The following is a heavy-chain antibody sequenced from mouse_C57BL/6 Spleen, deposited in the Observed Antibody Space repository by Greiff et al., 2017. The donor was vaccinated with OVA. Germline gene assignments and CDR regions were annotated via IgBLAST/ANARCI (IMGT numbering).Heavy chain of an antibody. CDR2: INPNYGTT. V-gene: IGHV1-39*01. CDR1: GYSFTDYN. J-gene: IGHJ3*01. CDR3: ARSSITLRAWFAY. D-gene: IGHD1-2*01. Sequence: VQLKESGPELVKPGASVKISCKASGYSFTDYNMNWVKQSNGKSLEWIGVINPNYGTTSYNQKFKGKATLTVDQSSSTAYMQLNSLTSEDSAVYYCARSSITLRAWFAYWGQGTLVTVSA.